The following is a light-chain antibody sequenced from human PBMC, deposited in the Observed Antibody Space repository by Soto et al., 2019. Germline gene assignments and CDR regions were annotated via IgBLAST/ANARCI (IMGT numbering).Light chain of an antibody. Sequence: QSVLTQPPSASGTPGQRVTISCSGGSSNIGSKTVNWYQQLPGTAPKIVIYSNNQRPSGVPDRFSGSKSGTSASLAISGLQSEDEADYYCAAWDDSLSAWVFGGGTKVTVL. CDR1: SSNIGSKT. CDR3: AAWDDSLSAWV. V-gene: IGLV1-44*01. J-gene: IGLJ3*02. CDR2: SNN.